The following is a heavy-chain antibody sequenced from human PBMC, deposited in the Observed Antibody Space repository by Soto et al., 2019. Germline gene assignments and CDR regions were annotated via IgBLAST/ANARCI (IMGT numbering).Heavy chain of an antibody. Sequence: LSLTCTVSGGSIIHGGHYWTWTRPPPGKGLEWTGKIFFCGNNHYNTVLKSRLSFSVDRAKKQLSLNLTSVTATDTAIYSCGREKYGGMLNYRRPGTLVTLSS. CDR2: IFFCGNN. J-gene: IGHJ4*02. CDR3: GREKYGGMLNY. D-gene: IGHD3-16*01. CDR1: GGSIIHGGHY. V-gene: IGHV4-31*03.